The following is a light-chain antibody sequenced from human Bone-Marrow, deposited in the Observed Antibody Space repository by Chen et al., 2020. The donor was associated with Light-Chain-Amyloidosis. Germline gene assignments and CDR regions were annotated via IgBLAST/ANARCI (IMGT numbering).Light chain of an antibody. CDR2: DVS. CDR1: SSDVGVYNY. CDR3: SSYTSSSTLNWV. Sequence: QSALTQPASVAGSPGQSIPLSCPGTSSDVGVYNYVSWYQQHPGKAPKRMIYDVSNRPSGVSKRFSGSKSGNTASLTISGLQAEDEADYYCSSYTSSSTLNWVFGGGTKLTVL. V-gene: IGLV2-14*01. J-gene: IGLJ3*02.